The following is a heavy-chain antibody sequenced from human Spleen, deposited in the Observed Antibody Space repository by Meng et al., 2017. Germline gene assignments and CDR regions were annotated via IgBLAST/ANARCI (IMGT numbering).Heavy chain of an antibody. D-gene: IGHD7-27*01. V-gene: IGHV4-61*01. CDR1: GGSVSSGSYY. Sequence: VRLQESGPGLVRPSETLSLTCTVSGGSVSSGSYYWSWIRQPPGKGLEWIGYIYYSGSTHYNPSLKSRVTISVDTSKNQFSLKLNSVTAADTAVYYCATVGMGLDSWGQGILVTVSS. J-gene: IGHJ4*02. CDR2: IYYSGST. CDR3: ATVGMGLDS.